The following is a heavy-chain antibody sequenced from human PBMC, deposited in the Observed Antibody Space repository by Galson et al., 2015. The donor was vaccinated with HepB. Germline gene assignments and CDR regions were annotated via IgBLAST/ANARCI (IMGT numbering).Heavy chain of an antibody. Sequence: SLRLSCAASGFTFSSYAMTWVRHAPGKGLVWVSAISGGGGNTYYADSVKGRFTISRDNSKNTLDLQMSSLRAEDTAVYYCVNFGVVIIGFDYWGQGTLVTVSS. CDR3: VNFGVVIIGFDY. CDR1: GFTFSSYA. J-gene: IGHJ4*02. D-gene: IGHD3-3*01. CDR2: ISGGGGNT. V-gene: IGHV3-23*01.